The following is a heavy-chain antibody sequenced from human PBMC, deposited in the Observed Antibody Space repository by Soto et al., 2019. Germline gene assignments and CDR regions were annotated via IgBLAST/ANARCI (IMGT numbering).Heavy chain of an antibody. CDR1: GFTFSSYA. CDR2: ISGSGGST. D-gene: IGHD2-2*01. Sequence: EVQLLESGGGLVQPGGSLRLSCAASGFTFSSYAMSWVRQAPGKGLEWVSAISGSGGSTYYADSVKGRFTISSDNSKNTLYREMNSLRAEDTAVYYCAKEVEGGGYCSCTSCSFDYWGQGTLVTVSS. J-gene: IGHJ4*02. V-gene: IGHV3-23*01. CDR3: AKEVEGGGYCSCTSCSFDY.